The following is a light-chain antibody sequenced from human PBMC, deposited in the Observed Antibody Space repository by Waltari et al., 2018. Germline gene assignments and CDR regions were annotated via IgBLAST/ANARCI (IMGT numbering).Light chain of an antibody. CDR3: QQYSNWPYT. V-gene: IGKV3-15*01. J-gene: IGKJ2*01. CDR1: QSVPTN. Sequence: EIVMTQSPDTLSVAPGERVTLSCRASQSVPTNLAWYQQKPGQPPRLLIYVASTRATGVLARFSGSGSGTEFTLTISSLESEDFAVYYCQQYSNWPYTFGQGTKLEIK. CDR2: VAS.